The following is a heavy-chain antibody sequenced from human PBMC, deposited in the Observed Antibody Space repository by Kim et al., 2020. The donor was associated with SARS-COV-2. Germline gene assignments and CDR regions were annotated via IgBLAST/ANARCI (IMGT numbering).Heavy chain of an antibody. D-gene: IGHD6-19*01. J-gene: IGHJ3*02. CDR3: VRDEQYAFVT. V-gene: IGHV3-48*01. Sequence: GGSLRLSCAASGFSFSTYHMNWVRQAPGKGLEWVSYIGSGGNIHYADSVKGRFTISRDNAKSSLYLQMNGLGAEDTAVYYCVRDEQYAFVTWGHGTLVTVSS. CDR1: GFSFSTYH. CDR2: IGSGGNI.